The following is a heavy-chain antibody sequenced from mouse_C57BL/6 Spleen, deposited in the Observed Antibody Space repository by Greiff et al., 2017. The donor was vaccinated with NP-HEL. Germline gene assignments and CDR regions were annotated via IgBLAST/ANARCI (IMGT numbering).Heavy chain of an antibody. CDR3: ARSGYSNYVDYAMDY. CDR1: GYAFSSYW. J-gene: IGHJ4*01. D-gene: IGHD2-5*01. V-gene: IGHV1-80*01. CDR2: IYPGDGDT. Sequence: VQLQQSGAELVKPGASVKISCKASGYAFSSYWMNWVKQRPGKGLEWIGQIYPGDGDTNYNGKFKGKATLTADKSSSTAYMQLSSLTSEDSAVYFCARSGYSNYVDYAMDYWGQGTSVTVSS.